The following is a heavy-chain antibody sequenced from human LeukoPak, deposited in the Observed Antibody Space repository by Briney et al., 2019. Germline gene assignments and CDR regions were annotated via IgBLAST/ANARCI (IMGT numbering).Heavy chain of an antibody. CDR3: AREGGSGSYWAWYFDL. V-gene: IGHV3-21*01. CDR1: GFTFSSYN. CDR2: ISGSSSYI. D-gene: IGHD1-26*01. J-gene: IGHJ2*01. Sequence: GGSLRLSCAASGFTFSSYNMNWVRQAPGKGLGWVSSISGSSSYIYYADSVKGRFTISRDNAKNSLFLQLNNLRAEDTAVYYCAREGGSGSYWAWYFDLWGRGTPVTVSS.